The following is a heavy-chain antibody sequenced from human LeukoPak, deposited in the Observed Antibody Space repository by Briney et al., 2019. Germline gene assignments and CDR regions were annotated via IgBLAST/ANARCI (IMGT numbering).Heavy chain of an antibody. CDR2: IVPPFGRT. V-gene: IGHV1-69*05. CDR3: ARDFSHAGLDF. D-gene: IGHD1-1*01. CDR1: GYTFTSYG. J-gene: IGHJ4*02. Sequence: SVKVSCKASGYTFTSYGISWVRQAPGQGLEWMGGIVPPFGRTNYAQKFRGRVTMTTDESSSTVYMELTSLISGDTAVYYCARDFSHAGLDFWGQGTLVSVST.